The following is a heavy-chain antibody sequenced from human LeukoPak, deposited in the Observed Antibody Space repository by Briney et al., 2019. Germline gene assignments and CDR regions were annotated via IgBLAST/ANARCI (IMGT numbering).Heavy chain of an antibody. D-gene: IGHD3-9*01. CDR2: ISGSGSST. CDR1: GFTFSSYA. Sequence: GGSLRLSCAASGFTFSSYAMSWVRQAPGKGLEWVSAISGSGSSTYYADSVKGRFIISRDNSKNTLYLQMNSLRAEDTAVYYCAKDPLLTGYYKPDNWFDPWGQGTLVTVSS. CDR3: AKDPLLTGYYKPDNWFDP. J-gene: IGHJ5*02. V-gene: IGHV3-23*01.